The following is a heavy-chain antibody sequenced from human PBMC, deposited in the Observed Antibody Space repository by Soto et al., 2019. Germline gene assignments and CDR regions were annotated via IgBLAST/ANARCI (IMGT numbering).Heavy chain of an antibody. CDR2: IWYDGSNK. V-gene: IGHV3-33*01. D-gene: IGHD3-10*01. CDR1: GFTFSSYG. CDR3: ARGGGVSGSGSYYRYRADREYYYYGMDV. J-gene: IGHJ6*02. Sequence: GGSLRLSCAASGFTFSSYGMHWVRQAPGKGLEWVAVIWYDGSNKYYADSVKGRFTISRDNSKNTLYLQMNSLGAEDRAVYYYARGGGVSGSGSYYRYRADREYYYYGMDVWGQGTTVTVSS.